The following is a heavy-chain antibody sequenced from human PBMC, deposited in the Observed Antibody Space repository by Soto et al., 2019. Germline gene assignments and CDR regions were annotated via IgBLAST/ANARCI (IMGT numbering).Heavy chain of an antibody. J-gene: IGHJ4*02. CDR3: ARGGRFWSGYSPRAQRMPVSRWDY. V-gene: IGHV4-34*01. Sequence: SETLSLTCAVYGGSFSGYYWSWIRQPPGKGLEWIGEINHSGSTNYNPSLKSRVTISVDTSKNQFSLKLSSVTAADTAVYYCARGGRFWSGYSPRAQRMPVSRWDYWGQGTLVTVSS. CDR1: GGSFSGYY. CDR2: INHSGST. D-gene: IGHD3-3*01.